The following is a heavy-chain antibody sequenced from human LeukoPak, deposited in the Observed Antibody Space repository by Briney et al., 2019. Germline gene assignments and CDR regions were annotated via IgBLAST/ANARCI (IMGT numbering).Heavy chain of an antibody. J-gene: IGHJ4*02. CDR3: AKVWTAYSDDYFDY. CDR1: GFTFSSYE. D-gene: IGHD3/OR15-3a*01. Sequence: GGSLRLSCAASGFTFSSYEMSWVRQAPGKGLECVSSISGSGGSTNHADSVKGRFTISRDNSKNTLYLQMNSLRAEDTAVYYCAKVWTAYSDDYFDYWGQGTLVTVSS. CDR2: ISGSGGST. V-gene: IGHV3-23*01.